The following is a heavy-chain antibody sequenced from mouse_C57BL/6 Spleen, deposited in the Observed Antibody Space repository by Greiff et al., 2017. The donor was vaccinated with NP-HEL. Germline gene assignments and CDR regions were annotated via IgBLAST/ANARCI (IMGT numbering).Heavy chain of an antibody. CDR1: GYTFTNYW. CDR3: ARSGDGAIYYYSSSYAMDY. CDR2: IYPGGGYT. D-gene: IGHD1-1*01. J-gene: IGHJ4*01. V-gene: IGHV1-63*01. Sequence: QVQLKESGAELVRPGTSVKMSCKASGYTFTNYWIGWAKQRPGHGLEWIGDIYPGGGYTNYNEKFKGKATLTADKSSSTAYMQFSSLKSEGSAIYYCARSGDGAIYYYSSSYAMDYWGQGTSVTVSS.